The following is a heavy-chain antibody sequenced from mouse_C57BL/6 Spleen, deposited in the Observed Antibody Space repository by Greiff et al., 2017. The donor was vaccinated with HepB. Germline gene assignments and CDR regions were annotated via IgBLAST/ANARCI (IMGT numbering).Heavy chain of an antibody. CDR3: AREYYGNYVCYAMDY. J-gene: IGHJ4*01. Sequence: LQESGPELVKPGASVKISCKASGYTFTDYYINWVKQRPGQGLEWIGWIYPGNGNTKYKEKFKGKATLTVDTSSSTAYMQLSSQTSEDSAVYFCAREYYGNYVCYAMDYWGQGTSVTVSS. CDR2: IYPGNGNT. CDR1: GYTFTDYY. D-gene: IGHD2-1*01. V-gene: IGHV1-84*01.